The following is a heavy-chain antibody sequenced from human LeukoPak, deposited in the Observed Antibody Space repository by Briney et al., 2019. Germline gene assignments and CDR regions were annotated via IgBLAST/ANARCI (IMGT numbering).Heavy chain of an antibody. CDR3: ARVLRSMATPFDY. J-gene: IGHJ4*02. V-gene: IGHV1-2*02. Sequence: ASVKVFCKASGYTFTGHYLHWVRQVPGQGLEWMGWINPKNAGTNYAQKFQGRVTMTRDTSISTVYMELSRLTSDDTAVYYCARVLRSMATPFDYWGQGTLVTVSS. D-gene: IGHD5-24*01. CDR2: INPKNAGT. CDR1: GYTFTGHY.